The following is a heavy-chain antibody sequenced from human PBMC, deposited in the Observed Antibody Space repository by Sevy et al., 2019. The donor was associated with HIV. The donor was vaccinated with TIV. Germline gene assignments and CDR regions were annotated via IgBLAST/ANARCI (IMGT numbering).Heavy chain of an antibody. V-gene: IGHV1-69*10. CDR3: ARNDDYYDSSGYYYPNAFDI. CDR1: GGTFSSYA. CDR2: IIPILGIA. D-gene: IGHD3-22*01. J-gene: IGHJ3*02. Sequence: SVKVSCKASGGTFSSYAISWVRQAPGQGLEWMGGIIPILGIANYAQKFQGRVTITADKSTSTAYMELSSLRSEDTAVYYCARNDDYYDSSGYYYPNAFDIWGQGTMVTVSS.